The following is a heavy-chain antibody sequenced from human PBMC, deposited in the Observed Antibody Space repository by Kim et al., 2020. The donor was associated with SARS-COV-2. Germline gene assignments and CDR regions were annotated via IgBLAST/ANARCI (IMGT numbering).Heavy chain of an antibody. CDR3: ARTDFYSADYYYYYGMDV. CDR1: GYTFTSYA. V-gene: IGHV7-4-1*02. CDR2: INTNTGNP. J-gene: IGHJ6*02. D-gene: IGHD3-3*01. Sequence: ASVKVSCKASGYTFTSYAMNWVRQAPGQGLEWMGWINTNTGNPTYAQGFTGRFVFSLDTSVSTAYLQISSLKAEDTAVYYCARTDFYSADYYYYYGMDVWGQGATDTVYS.